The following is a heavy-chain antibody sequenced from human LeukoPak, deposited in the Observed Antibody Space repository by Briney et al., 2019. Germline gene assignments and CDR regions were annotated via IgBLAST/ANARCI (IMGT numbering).Heavy chain of an antibody. Sequence: SETLSLTCTVSGGSISSSSYYWGWIRQPPGKGLEWIGSIYSGSTYYNPSLKSRVTISVDTSKNQFSLKLSSVTAADTAVYYCARAVAGIGGDALDIWGQGTMVTVSS. CDR3: ARAVAGIGGDALDI. V-gene: IGHV4-39*07. D-gene: IGHD6-19*01. CDR1: GGSISSSSYY. J-gene: IGHJ3*02. CDR2: IYSGST.